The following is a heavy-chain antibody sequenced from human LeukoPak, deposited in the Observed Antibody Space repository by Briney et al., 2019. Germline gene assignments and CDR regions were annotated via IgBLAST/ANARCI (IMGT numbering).Heavy chain of an antibody. CDR1: GFTFSSYS. CDR2: ISNTASYI. D-gene: IGHD5-12*01. J-gene: IGHJ4*02. CDR3: ASGYDPGVGY. Sequence: SGGSLRLSCAASGFTFSSYSMNWVRQAPGKGLEWVSSISNTASYIYYADSVKGRFTISRDNAKNSLYLQMNSLRAEDTAVYYCASGYDPGVGYWGQGTLVTVSS. V-gene: IGHV3-21*01.